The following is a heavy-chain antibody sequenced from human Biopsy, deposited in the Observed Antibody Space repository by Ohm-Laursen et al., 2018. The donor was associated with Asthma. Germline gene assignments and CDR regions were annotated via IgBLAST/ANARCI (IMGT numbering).Heavy chain of an antibody. CDR2: VSYDGGVV. D-gene: IGHD3-3*01. Sequence: SLRLSCTASGFSFGDYWMSWVRQVPGKGLEWVAVVSYDGGVVHYADSMKGRFTISRDNAKSTLYLQMNRLRTDDTAVYFCAKRRGYSDLTDFDHWGQGTLVTVSS. CDR1: GFSFGDYW. J-gene: IGHJ4*02. V-gene: IGHV3-30*18. CDR3: AKRRGYSDLTDFDH.